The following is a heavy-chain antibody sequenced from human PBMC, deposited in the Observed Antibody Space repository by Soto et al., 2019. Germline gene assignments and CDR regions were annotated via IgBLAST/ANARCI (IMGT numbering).Heavy chain of an antibody. V-gene: IGHV3-33*01. Sequence: QVQLVESGGGVVQPGRSLRLSCAASGFTFSSYGMHWVRQAPGKGLEWVAVIWYDGSNKYYADSVKGRFTISRDNSKNTLYLQMNSPRAEDTAVYYCARDNSGMDVWGQGTTVTVSS. CDR3: ARDNSGMDV. CDR1: GFTFSSYG. CDR2: IWYDGSNK. J-gene: IGHJ6*02.